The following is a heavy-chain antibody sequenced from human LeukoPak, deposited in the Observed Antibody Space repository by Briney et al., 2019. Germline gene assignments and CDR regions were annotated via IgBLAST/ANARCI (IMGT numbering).Heavy chain of an antibody. CDR1: EYTFTTYA. D-gene: IGHD2-2*01. J-gene: IGHJ4*02. V-gene: IGHV1-18*01. CDR2: ISAYNGNT. CDR3: ARGRYQLLDFDY. Sequence: ASVKVSCKASEYTFTTYAMNWVRQAPGQGLEWMGWISAYNGNTNYAQKLQGRVTMTTDTSTSTAYMELRSLRSDDTAVYYCARGRYQLLDFDYWGQGTLVTVSP.